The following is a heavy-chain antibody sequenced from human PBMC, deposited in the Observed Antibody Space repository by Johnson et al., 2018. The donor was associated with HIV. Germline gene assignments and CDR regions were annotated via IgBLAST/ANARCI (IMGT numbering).Heavy chain of an antibody. Sequence: VQLVESGGGVVRPGGSLRLSCAASGFTFDDYCMSWVRQAPGKGLEWVGRIKRKIEAEATDYAAPVKGRFSISRDDSQNTLYLQINNLKTEDTAMYYCATEDFRLTAFDMWGHGTMVTVSS. V-gene: IGHV3-15*01. CDR3: ATEDFRLTAFDM. CDR2: IKRKIEAEAT. J-gene: IGHJ3*02. D-gene: IGHD3-3*01. CDR1: GFTFDDYC.